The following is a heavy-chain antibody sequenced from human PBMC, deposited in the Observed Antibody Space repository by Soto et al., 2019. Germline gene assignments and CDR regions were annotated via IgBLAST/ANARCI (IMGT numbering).Heavy chain of an antibody. V-gene: IGHV4-34*01. Sequence: QVQLQQWGAGLLKPSETLSLTCAVYGGSFSTYYWSWMRQPPGKGLEWIGEINQSGSTNYNPSFKSRVTISVDTSKKQFSLKLSSVTAADTAVYYCARERRVVGSYSSSWYDYFDHWGQGTLVTVSS. J-gene: IGHJ4*02. CDR2: INQSGST. D-gene: IGHD6-13*01. CDR1: GGSFSTYY. CDR3: ARERRVVGSYSSSWYDYFDH.